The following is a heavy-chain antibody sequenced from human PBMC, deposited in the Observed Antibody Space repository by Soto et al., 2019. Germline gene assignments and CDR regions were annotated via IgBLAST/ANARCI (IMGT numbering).Heavy chain of an antibody. D-gene: IGHD1-26*01. J-gene: IGHJ4*02. CDR3: ARVGVGATFYFDY. CDR1: GFTFSSYE. CDR2: ISSSGSTI. Sequence: QAGGSLRLSCAASGFTFSSYEMNWVRQAPGKGLEWVSYISSSGSTIYYADSVKGRFTISRDNAKNSLYLQMNSLRAEDTAVYYCARVGVGATFYFDYWGQGTLVTVSS. V-gene: IGHV3-48*03.